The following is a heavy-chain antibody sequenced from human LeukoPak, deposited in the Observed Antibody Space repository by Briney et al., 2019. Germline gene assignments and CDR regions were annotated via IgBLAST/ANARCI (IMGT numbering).Heavy chain of an antibody. V-gene: IGHV3-30*18. CDR1: GFNFRRTG. CDR3: AKEGYMVYYFDY. D-gene: IGHD2-2*02. CDR2: ISYDGSAK. J-gene: IGHJ4*02. Sequence: GGSLRLSCASSGFNFRRTGMHWLRQAPGKGLEWVAFISYDGSAKYYADSVKGRFTISRDNSKDILNLQMNSLRAEDTAVYYCAKEGYMVYYFDYWGQGTLVTVSS.